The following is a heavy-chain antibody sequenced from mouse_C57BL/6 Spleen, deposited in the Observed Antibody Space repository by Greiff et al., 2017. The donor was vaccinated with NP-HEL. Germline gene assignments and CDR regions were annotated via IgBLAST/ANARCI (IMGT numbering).Heavy chain of an antibody. D-gene: IGHD1-1*01. V-gene: IGHV5-17*01. Sequence: DVKLVESGGGLVKPGGSLKLSCAASGFTFSDYGMHWVRQAPEKGLEWVAYISSGSSTIYYADTVKGRFTISRDNAKNTLLLQMTSLRSEDTAMYYCARNYYGSSYPAWFAYWGQGTLVTVSA. CDR3: ARNYYGSSYPAWFAY. CDR2: ISSGSSTI. CDR1: GFTFSDYG. J-gene: IGHJ3*01.